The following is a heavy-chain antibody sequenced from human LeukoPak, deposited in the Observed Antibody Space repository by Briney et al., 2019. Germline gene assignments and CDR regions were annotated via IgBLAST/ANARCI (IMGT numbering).Heavy chain of an antibody. CDR2: ISYDGSNK. Sequence: GRSLRLSCAASGFTFSSYAMHWVRQAPGKGLEWVAVISYDGSNKYYADSVKGRFTISRDNSKNTLYLQMNSLRAEDTAVYYCARDVSPEYSSTSWNYYYGMDVWGQGTTVTVSS. CDR1: GFTFSSYA. CDR3: ARDVSPEYSSTSWNYYYGMDV. D-gene: IGHD6-6*01. V-gene: IGHV3-30*04. J-gene: IGHJ6*02.